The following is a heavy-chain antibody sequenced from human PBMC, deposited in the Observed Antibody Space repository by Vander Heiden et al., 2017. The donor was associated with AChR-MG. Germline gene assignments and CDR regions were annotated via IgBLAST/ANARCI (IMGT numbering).Heavy chain of an antibody. Sequence: EVQLVESGGGLVQPGRSLRLSCAASGFTFDDYARTWVRQAQGKGLEWVSGISWNSGSIGYADSVKGRFTISRDNAKNSLYLQMNSLRAEDTALYYCVLEWLPRHYYYYMDVWGKGTTVTVSS. D-gene: IGHD3-3*01. V-gene: IGHV3-9*01. CDR1: GFTFDDYA. J-gene: IGHJ6*03. CDR3: VLEWLPRHYYYYMDV. CDR2: ISWNSGSI.